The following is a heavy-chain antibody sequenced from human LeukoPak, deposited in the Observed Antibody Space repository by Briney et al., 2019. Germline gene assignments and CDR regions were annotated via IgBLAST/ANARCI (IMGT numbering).Heavy chain of an antibody. CDR2: ISSSGVTI. D-gene: IGHD3-3*01. Sequence: PGGSLRLSCAASGFTFSTYEMSWVRQAPGKGLEWVPYISSSGVTIYYADSVKGRFTISRDNAKHSLYLQMNSLRADGTAAYYCATGDDFWSSYHFDYWGQGTLVTVSS. CDR1: GFTFSTYE. CDR3: ATGDDFWSSYHFDY. J-gene: IGHJ4*02. V-gene: IGHV3-48*03.